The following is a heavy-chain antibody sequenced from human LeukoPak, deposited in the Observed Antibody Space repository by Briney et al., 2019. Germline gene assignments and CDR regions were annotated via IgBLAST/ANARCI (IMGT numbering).Heavy chain of an antibody. CDR1: GGSISSSSYY. Sequence: SETLSLTCTVSGGSISSSSYYWGWIRQPPGKGLEWIGSIYYSGSTYYNPSLKSRVTISVDTSKNQFSLKLSSVTAADTAVYYCARGGAMVRGVIRGYFDYWGQGTLVTVSS. J-gene: IGHJ4*02. CDR3: ARGGAMVRGVIRGYFDY. CDR2: IYYSGST. V-gene: IGHV4-39*01. D-gene: IGHD3-10*01.